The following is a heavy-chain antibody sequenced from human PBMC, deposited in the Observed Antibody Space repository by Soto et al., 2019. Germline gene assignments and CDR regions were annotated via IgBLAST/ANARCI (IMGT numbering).Heavy chain of an antibody. V-gene: IGHV1-8*01. CDR2: MNPNSGDT. J-gene: IGHJ6*02. Sequence: ASVKVSCKASGYTFSTYDINWVRQAPGQGLEWMGWMNPNSGDTGYAQKFLGRVTMTRDSSIRTVYMELSSLSSEDTAVYYCARVNYYGSGSYEDFFYYYGLDVWGQGTKVTVSS. CDR1: GYTFSTYD. D-gene: IGHD3-10*01. CDR3: ARVNYYGSGSYEDFFYYYGLDV.